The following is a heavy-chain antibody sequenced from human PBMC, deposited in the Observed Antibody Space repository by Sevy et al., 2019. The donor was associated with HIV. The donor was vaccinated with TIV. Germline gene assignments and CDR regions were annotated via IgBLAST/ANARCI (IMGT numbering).Heavy chain of an antibody. CDR2: ISSSSSTI. CDR1: GFTFSVYW. CDR3: ARDRRYCSGGSCQGSGGMDV. V-gene: IGHV3-48*01. Sequence: GGSLRLSCAASGFTFSVYWMTWVRQAPGKGLEWVSYISSSSSTIYYADSVKGRFTISRDNAKNSLYLQMNSLRAEDTAVYYCARDRRYCSGGSCQGSGGMDVWGQGTTVTVSS. J-gene: IGHJ6*02. D-gene: IGHD2-15*01.